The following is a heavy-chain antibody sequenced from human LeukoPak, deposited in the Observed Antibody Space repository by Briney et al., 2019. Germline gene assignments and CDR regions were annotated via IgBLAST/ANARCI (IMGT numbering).Heavy chain of an antibody. V-gene: IGHV3-21*01. CDR2: ISRASESI. CDR3: ARGATDVTRWFDP. Sequence: GGSLRLSCTASGFTFSSYWMHWVRQAPGKGLEWVSIISRASESIFYADSVKGRFTISRDNAKNSLYLQMNGLRAEDTAVYYCARGATDVTRWFDPWGQGTRVTVSS. CDR1: GFTFSSYW. J-gene: IGHJ5*02. D-gene: IGHD1-1*01.